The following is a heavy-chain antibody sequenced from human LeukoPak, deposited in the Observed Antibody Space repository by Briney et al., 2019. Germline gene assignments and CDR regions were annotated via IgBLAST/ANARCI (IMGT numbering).Heavy chain of an antibody. CDR1: GGSFSGYY. V-gene: IGHV4-34*01. CDR3: ARTWPYYYYGMDV. Sequence: SETLSLTCAVYGGSFSGYYWSWIRQPPGKGLEWIGEINHPGSTNYNPSLKSRVTISVDTSKNQFSLKLSSVTAADTAVYYCARTWPYYYYGMDVWGQGTTVTVSS. CDR2: INHPGST. J-gene: IGHJ6*02.